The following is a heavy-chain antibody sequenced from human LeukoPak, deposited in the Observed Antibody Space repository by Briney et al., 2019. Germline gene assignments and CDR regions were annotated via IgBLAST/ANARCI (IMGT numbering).Heavy chain of an antibody. CDR2: IYYSGST. CDR1: GGSISSYY. D-gene: IGHD3-10*01. V-gene: IGHV4-59*01. J-gene: IGHJ6*03. CDR3: ARATFVVWFGEFPKDRYYYYYMDV. Sequence: SETLSLTCTVSGGSISSYYWSWIRQPPGKGLEWIGYIYYSGSTNYNPSLKSRVTISVDTSKNQFSLKLSSVTAADTAVYYCARATFVVWFGEFPKDRYYYYYMDVWGKGTTVTISS.